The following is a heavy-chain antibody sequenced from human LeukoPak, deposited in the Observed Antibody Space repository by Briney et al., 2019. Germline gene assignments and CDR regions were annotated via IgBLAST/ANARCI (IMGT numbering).Heavy chain of an antibody. D-gene: IGHD5-18*01. CDR3: ARGRSVTALRYVDL. J-gene: IGHJ2*01. CDR2: INHSGST. CDR1: GGSFSGYY. Sequence: PSETLSLTCAVYGGSFSGYYWSWIRQPPGRGLEWIGEINHSGSTNYHPSLKSRVTISVDTSKNQFSLKLSSVTAADTAVYYCARGRSVTALRYVDLWGRGTLVAVSS. V-gene: IGHV4-34*01.